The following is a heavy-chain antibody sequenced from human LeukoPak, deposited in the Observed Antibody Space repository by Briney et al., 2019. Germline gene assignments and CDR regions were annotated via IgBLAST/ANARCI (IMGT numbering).Heavy chain of an antibody. V-gene: IGHV3-7*01. Sequence: GGSLRLSCAASGFTFSSYWMSWVRQAPGKGLEWVANIKQDGSEKYYVDSVEGRFTISRDNAKNSLYLQMNSLRAEDTAVYYCGGDPAALWGGCCPELRGQGTLVTVSS. CDR1: GFTFSSYW. D-gene: IGHD1-14*01. CDR3: GGDPAALWGGCCPEL. CDR2: IKQDGSEK. J-gene: IGHJ4*02.